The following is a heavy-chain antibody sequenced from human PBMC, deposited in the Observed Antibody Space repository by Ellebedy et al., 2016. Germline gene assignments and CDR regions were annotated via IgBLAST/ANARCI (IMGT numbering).Heavy chain of an antibody. V-gene: IGHV1-46*01. J-gene: IGHJ4*02. CDR3: ARGYSDNYHLDY. Sequence: ASVKVSCKASGYTFTNYYIHWVRQAPGQGLEWMGLINPSGGSTSYAQKFQGRVTMTRDTSTSTVYMELSSLRSEDTAVFYCARGYSDNYHLDYWGLGTLVTVSS. CDR1: GYTFTNYY. D-gene: IGHD3-16*01. CDR2: INPSGGST.